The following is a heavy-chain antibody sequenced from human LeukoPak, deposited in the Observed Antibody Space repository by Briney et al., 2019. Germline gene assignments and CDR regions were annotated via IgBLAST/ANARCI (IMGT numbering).Heavy chain of an antibody. Sequence: SETLSLTCTVSGGSISSSSYYWGWIRQPPGKGLEWIGYIYYSGSTNYNPSLKSRVTISVDTSKNQFSLKLSSVTAADTAVYYCARDRELPGGGGAFDIWGQGTMVTVSS. CDR2: IYYSGST. CDR1: GGSISSSSYY. J-gene: IGHJ3*02. V-gene: IGHV4-61*01. D-gene: IGHD1-7*01. CDR3: ARDRELPGGGGAFDI.